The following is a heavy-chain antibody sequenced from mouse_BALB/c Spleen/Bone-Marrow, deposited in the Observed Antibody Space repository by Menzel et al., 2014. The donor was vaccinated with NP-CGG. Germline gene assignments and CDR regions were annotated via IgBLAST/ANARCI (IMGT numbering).Heavy chain of an antibody. J-gene: IGHJ4*01. CDR1: GFTFSDFY. Sequence: EVQLVESGGGLVKPGGSLKLSCAASGFTFSDFYMFWVRQTPEKRLEWVATISDGVSYTYYPDSVKGRVTISRDNARNNLYLQMSSLKSEDTAMYYCARAPPYDFYTIDYWGQGTSVTVSS. V-gene: IGHV5-4*02. D-gene: IGHD2-13*01. CDR3: ARAPPYDFYTIDY. CDR2: ISDGVSYT.